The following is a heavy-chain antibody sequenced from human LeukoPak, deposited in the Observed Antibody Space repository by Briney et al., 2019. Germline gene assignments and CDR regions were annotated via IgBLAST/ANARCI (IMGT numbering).Heavy chain of an antibody. CDR1: GGSISSGDYY. J-gene: IGHJ3*02. CDR2: IYYSGST. V-gene: IGHV4-30-4*01. CDR3: ARATDSDAFDI. Sequence: SQTLSLTCTVSGGSISSGDYYWSWIRQPPGKGLEWIGYIYYSGSTYYNPSLKSRVTISVDTSKNQFSLKLSSVTAADTAVHYCARATDSDAFDIWGQGTMVTVSS. D-gene: IGHD1-1*01.